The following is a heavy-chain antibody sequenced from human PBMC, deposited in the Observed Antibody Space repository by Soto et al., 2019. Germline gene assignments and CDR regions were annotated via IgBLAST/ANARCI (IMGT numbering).Heavy chain of an antibody. V-gene: IGHV5-51*01. CDR2: IYPGDSDT. D-gene: IGHD1-20*01. Sequence: PGESLKISCKGSGYSFTSYWIGWVRQMPGKGLEWMGIIYPGDSDTRYSPSFQGQVTISADKSISTAYLQWSSLKASDTAMYYCARHKGGITGTPQHLGDSQPVEDYYYYGMDVWGQGTTVTVSS. CDR3: ARHKGGITGTPQHLGDSQPVEDYYYYGMDV. CDR1: GYSFTSYW. J-gene: IGHJ6*02.